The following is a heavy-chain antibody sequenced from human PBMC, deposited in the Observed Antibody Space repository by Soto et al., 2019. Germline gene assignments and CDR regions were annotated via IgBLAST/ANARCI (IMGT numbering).Heavy chain of an antibody. V-gene: IGHV3-30*18. J-gene: IGHJ4*02. CDR2: ISYHGSNI. CDR3: AKDGLGIEAAGGRDS. D-gene: IGHD6-13*01. Sequence: QVQLVESVGGVVQPGRTLRLSCAASGFTFSSYVMHWVRQAPGTGLEWVAVISYHGSNIYYADSVKGRITISRDNSKNTLYQLINSLRSEDTAVYYCAKDGLGIEAAGGRDSWGQGTLVTVSS. CDR1: GFTFSSYV.